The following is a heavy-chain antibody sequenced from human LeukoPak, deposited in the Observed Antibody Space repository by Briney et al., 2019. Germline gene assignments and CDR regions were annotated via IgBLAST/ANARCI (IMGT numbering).Heavy chain of an antibody. V-gene: IGHV4-39*01. CDR2: IYYSGST. Sequence: SETLSLTCTVSGGSISSNSYYWGWIRQPPGKGLEWIESIYYSGSTYYNSSLKSRVTTSVDTSKNQFSLKLRSVTAADTAVYYCTRHGATVTTSDYWGQGTLVTVSS. D-gene: IGHD4-17*01. CDR1: GGSISSNSYY. J-gene: IGHJ4*02. CDR3: TRHGATVTTSDY.